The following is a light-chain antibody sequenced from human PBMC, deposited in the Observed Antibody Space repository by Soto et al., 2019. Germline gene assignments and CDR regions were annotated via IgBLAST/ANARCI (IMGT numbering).Light chain of an antibody. V-gene: IGLV2-14*03. Sequence: QSALTQPASVSGSPGQSITISCTGTSSDVGGYNFVSWYQQHPGKAPKFIIYDVRNRPSGVSNRFSGSRSGNTASLTISGLQAEDEADYYCSSYTSSSTVIFGGATKLTVL. CDR2: DVR. J-gene: IGLJ2*01. CDR3: SSYTSSSTVI. CDR1: SSDVGGYNF.